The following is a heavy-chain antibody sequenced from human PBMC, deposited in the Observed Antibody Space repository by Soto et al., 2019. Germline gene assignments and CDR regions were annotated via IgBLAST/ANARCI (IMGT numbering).Heavy chain of an antibody. CDR3: ARGSCSSSNCHLDY. J-gene: IGHJ4*02. CDR1: GFTFSTYE. V-gene: IGHV3-48*03. Sequence: GGSLRLSCVVSGFTFSTYEMNWVRQAPGKGLEWVSYITARGSITYYAASVKGRFTTSRDNAKDSVYLEIDSLRPEDTAMYYCARGSCSSSNCHLDYWGEGAVGTVS. D-gene: IGHD6-13*01. CDR2: ITARGSIT.